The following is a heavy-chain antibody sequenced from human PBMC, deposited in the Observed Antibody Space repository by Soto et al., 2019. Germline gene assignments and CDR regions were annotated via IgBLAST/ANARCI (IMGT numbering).Heavy chain of an antibody. Sequence: TLSLTCTVSGGSISSGGYYWSWIRQHPGKGLEWIGYIYYSGSTYYNPSLKSRVTISVDTSKNQFSLKLSTVTAADTAVYYCALMRSIAARPAWFDPWGQGTLVTVSS. J-gene: IGHJ5*02. D-gene: IGHD6-6*01. CDR3: ALMRSIAARPAWFDP. CDR2: IYYSGST. V-gene: IGHV4-31*03. CDR1: GGSISSGGYY.